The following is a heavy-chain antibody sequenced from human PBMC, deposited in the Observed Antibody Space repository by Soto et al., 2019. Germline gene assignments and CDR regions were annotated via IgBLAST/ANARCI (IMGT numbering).Heavy chain of an antibody. CDR2: MYYSGSS. CDR1: GGSINSRTFW. V-gene: IGHV4-39*01. J-gene: IGHJ4*02. CDR3: ARHPRDDYNYGGSGIFDY. D-gene: IGHD4-4*01. Sequence: QLQLQESGPGLVKPSETLSLTCSVSGGSINSRTFWWAWISQPPGKGLEWIGDMYYSGSSYSSPSLKSRVTLSVDTSKNQLSLKLNSVTAADTAVYYCARHPRDDYNYGGSGIFDYWGQGTLVTVSS.